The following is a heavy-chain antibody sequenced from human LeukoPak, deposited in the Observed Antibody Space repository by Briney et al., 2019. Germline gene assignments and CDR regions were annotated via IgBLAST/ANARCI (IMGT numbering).Heavy chain of an antibody. CDR1: GFTFSSYD. CDR3: ARESTISHAFDI. CDR2: IGTAGDT. V-gene: IGHV3-13*01. J-gene: IGHJ3*02. Sequence: GGSLRLSCAASGFTFSSYDMHWVRQATGKGLEWVSAIGTAGDTYYPGSVKGRFTISRENAKNSLYLQMNSLRAGDTAVYYCARESTISHAFDIWGQGTMVTVSS. D-gene: IGHD5/OR15-5a*01.